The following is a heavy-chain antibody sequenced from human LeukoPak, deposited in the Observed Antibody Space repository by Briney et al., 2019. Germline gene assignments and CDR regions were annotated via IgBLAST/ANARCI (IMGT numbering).Heavy chain of an antibody. V-gene: IGHV3-23*01. CDR2: ITGSSNNP. CDR3: AKDLSPYDSSGYPAPADY. J-gene: IGHJ4*02. CDR1: GFTFSNYA. Sequence: GGSLKLSCTASGFTFSNYAMNWVRQAPGKGLEWVSSITGSSNNPNYADSVKGRFTISRDNSKNTLYLQMNSLRAEDTAVYYCAKDLSPYDSSGYPAPADYWGQGTLVTVSS. D-gene: IGHD3-22*01.